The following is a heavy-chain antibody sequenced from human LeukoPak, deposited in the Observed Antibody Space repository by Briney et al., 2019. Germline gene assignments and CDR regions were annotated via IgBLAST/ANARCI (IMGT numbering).Heavy chain of an antibody. V-gene: IGHV4-59*08. D-gene: IGHD5-24*01. Sequence: PETLSLTCTVSGTSIRTYSWSWIRQPPGKGLEWLGYIYSSGNSHYNPSLKSRGTISLGTSKNQFSLRLYSVTAADTAVYYCARHRAEMATITDDAFDIWGQGTMVTVSS. CDR3: ARHRAEMATITDDAFDI. CDR2: IYSSGNS. CDR1: GTSIRTYS. J-gene: IGHJ3*02.